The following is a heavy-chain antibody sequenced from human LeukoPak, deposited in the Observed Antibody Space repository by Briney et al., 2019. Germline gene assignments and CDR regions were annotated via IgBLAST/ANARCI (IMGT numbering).Heavy chain of an antibody. Sequence: GGSLRLSCAASGFTVSSNYMSWVRQAPGKGLEWVSAISGSGGSTYYADSVKGRFTISRDNSKNTLYLQMNSLRAEDTAVYYCAKAIVEMATIPFDYWGQGTLVTVSS. J-gene: IGHJ4*02. D-gene: IGHD5-24*01. CDR1: GFTVSSNY. CDR3: AKAIVEMATIPFDY. CDR2: ISGSGGST. V-gene: IGHV3-23*01.